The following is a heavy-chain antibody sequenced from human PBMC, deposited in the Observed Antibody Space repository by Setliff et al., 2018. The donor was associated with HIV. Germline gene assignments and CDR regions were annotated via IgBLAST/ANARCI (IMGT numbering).Heavy chain of an antibody. CDR3: ARGVQWLGLYYFDY. D-gene: IGHD6-19*01. CDR1: GGTFSSYA. CDR2: IIPILGIA. V-gene: IGHV1-69*10. J-gene: IGHJ4*02. Sequence: SVKVSCKASGGTFSSYAISWVRQAPGQGLEWMGGIIPILGIANYAQKFQGRVTITTDESTSTAYMELSSLRSEDTAVYYCARGVQWLGLYYFDYWGQGTLVTVSS.